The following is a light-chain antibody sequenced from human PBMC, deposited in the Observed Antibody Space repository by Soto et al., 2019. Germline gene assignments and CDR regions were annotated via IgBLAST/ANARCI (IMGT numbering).Light chain of an antibody. CDR1: KSVSSN. J-gene: IGKJ1*01. CDR2: GAS. Sequence: EIVMTQSPATLSVSPGERATLSCRASKSVSSNLAWYQQKPGQAPRLLIYGASTRATGIPARFSGSGSGTEFTLTISSLQSEDFAVYYFKQYNNWPPETFGQGTKVEIK. V-gene: IGKV3-15*01. CDR3: KQYNNWPPET.